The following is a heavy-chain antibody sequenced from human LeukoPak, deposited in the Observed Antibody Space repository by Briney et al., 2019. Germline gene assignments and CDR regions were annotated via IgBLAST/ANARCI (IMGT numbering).Heavy chain of an antibody. D-gene: IGHD1-26*01. CDR1: GDSISSYY. CDR2: IYYSGSA. CDR3: ARHSRSYYDFDY. J-gene: IGHJ4*02. V-gene: IGHV4-59*08. Sequence: PSETLSLTCTVSGDSISSYYWSWIRQPPGKGLEWIGYIYYSGSANYNPSLKSRVTISVDTSKNHFSLKLSSVTAADTAVYYCARHSRSYYDFDYWGQGTLATVSS.